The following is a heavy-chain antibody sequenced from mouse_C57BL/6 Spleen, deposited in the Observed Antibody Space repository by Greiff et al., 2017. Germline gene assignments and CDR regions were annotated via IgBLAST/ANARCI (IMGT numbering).Heavy chain of an antibody. V-gene: IGHV2-2*01. CDR2: LWSGGST. D-gene: IGHD2-4*01. Sequence: QVQLQQSGPGLVQPSQSLSITCTVSGFSLTSYGVHWVRQSPGKGLEWLGVLWSGGSTDYNAAFISRLSISKDNSKSQVFFKMNSLQADDTAIYYCARNHYYDYDEGYAMDYWGQGTSVTVSS. CDR3: ARNHYYDYDEGYAMDY. J-gene: IGHJ4*01. CDR1: GFSLTSYG.